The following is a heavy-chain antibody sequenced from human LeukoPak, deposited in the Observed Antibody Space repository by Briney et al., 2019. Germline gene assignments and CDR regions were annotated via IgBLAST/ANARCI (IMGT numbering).Heavy chain of an antibody. V-gene: IGHV6-1*01. J-gene: IGHJ4*02. CDR3: ARAPDYYDSSGYYYGGMVDY. CDR1: GDSFSSNSAA. D-gene: IGHD3-22*01. Sequence: SQTLSLTCAISGDSFSSNSAAWNWIRQSPSRGLEWLGRTYYRSKWYNDYAVSVKSRITINPDTSKNQFSLQLNSVIPEDTAVYYCARAPDYYDSSGYYYGGMVDYWGQGTLVTVSS. CDR2: TYYRSKWYN.